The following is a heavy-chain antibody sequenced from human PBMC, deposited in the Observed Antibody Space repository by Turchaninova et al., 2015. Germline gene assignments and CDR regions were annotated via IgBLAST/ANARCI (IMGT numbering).Heavy chain of an antibody. Sequence: QVQLQQWGAGPLKPSETLSLTCAGYGGSFSGYYGSWSRQPPGEGLEWIGEINHSGSTNYNPSLKSRVTISVDTSKNQFSLKLSSVTAADTAVYYCARLGGSHPNMDVWGKGTTVTVSS. D-gene: IGHD3-16*01. CDR3: ARLGGSHPNMDV. J-gene: IGHJ6*03. CDR1: GGSFSGYY. CDR2: INHSGST. V-gene: IGHV4-34*01.